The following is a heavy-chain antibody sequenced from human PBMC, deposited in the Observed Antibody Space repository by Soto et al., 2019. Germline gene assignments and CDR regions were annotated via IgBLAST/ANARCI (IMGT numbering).Heavy chain of an antibody. Sequence: QVQLVQSGAEVKKPGSSVKVSCKASGGTFSSYTISWVRQAPGQGLEWMGRIIPILGIANYAQKCQGRVKTTANKSTSRAYTELSSVRSEDTARQYCAHGRWEESRDGHRGRCDPWGQGTLVSVSS. CDR2: IIPILGIA. D-gene: IGHD1-26*01. CDR3: AHGRWEESRDGHRGRCDP. CDR1: GGTFSSYT. J-gene: IGHJ5*02. V-gene: IGHV1-69*02.